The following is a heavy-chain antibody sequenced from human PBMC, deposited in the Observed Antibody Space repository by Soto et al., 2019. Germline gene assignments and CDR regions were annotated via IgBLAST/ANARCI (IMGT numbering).Heavy chain of an antibody. D-gene: IGHD3-16*02. CDR1: GGSGRSDGYY. CDR3: ARARSEGDYVWGSYRYGPFDY. CDR2: IYYSGST. Sequence: SETLSLTCTVSGGSGRSDGYYWSSIRQHPGKGLEWIGYIYYSGSTYYNPSLKSRVTISVDTSKNQFSLKLSSVTAADTAVYYCARARSEGDYVWGSYRYGPFDYWGQGTLVTVSS. V-gene: IGHV4-31*03. J-gene: IGHJ4*02.